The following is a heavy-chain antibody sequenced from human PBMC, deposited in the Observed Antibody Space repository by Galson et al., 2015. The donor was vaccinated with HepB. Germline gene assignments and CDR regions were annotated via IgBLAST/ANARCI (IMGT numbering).Heavy chain of an antibody. D-gene: IGHD1-26*01. CDR2: IRAYNGNT. CDR1: GYTFTSYG. J-gene: IGHJ4*02. Sequence: SVKVSCKASGYTFTSYGISWVRQAPGQGLEWMGWIRAYNGNTNYAQKLQGRVTVTTDTSTNTAYMELRSLRSDDTAVYYCARDGWRELTNPLDYWGQGTLVTVSS. CDR3: ARDGWRELTNPLDY. V-gene: IGHV1-18*01.